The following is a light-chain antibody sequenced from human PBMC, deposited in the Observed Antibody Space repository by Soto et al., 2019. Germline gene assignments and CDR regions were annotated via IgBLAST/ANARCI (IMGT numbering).Light chain of an antibody. V-gene: IGKV3-20*01. CDR3: QQYVNSPIT. CDR1: QSVSSSY. J-gene: IGKJ5*01. CDR2: GAS. Sequence: EIVLTQSPGTLSLSPGERATLSCRASQSVSSSYLAWYQQKPGQAPRLPIYGASSRATGIPDRFSGSGSGTDFTLTISRLEPEDFAVYFCQQYVNSPITFGQGTRLEIK.